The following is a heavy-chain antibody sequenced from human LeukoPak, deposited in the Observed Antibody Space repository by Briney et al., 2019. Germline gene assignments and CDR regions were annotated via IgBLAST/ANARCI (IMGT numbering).Heavy chain of an antibody. D-gene: IGHD4/OR15-4a*01. CDR2: IKSKSDGGTT. Sequence: GGSLRLSCAASGFTFSNAWMSWVRQAPGKGLEWVGRIKSKSDGGTTDYAAPVKGRFAISRDDSKNTLYLQMNSLKTGDTAVYYCATDKGARDYWGQGTLVTVSS. CDR1: GFTFSNAW. CDR3: ATDKGARDY. V-gene: IGHV3-15*01. J-gene: IGHJ4*02.